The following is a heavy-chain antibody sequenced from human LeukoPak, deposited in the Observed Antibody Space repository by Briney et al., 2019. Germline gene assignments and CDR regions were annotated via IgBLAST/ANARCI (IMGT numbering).Heavy chain of an antibody. D-gene: IGHD4-11*01. J-gene: IGHJ6*03. V-gene: IGHV4-39*01. CDR2: IYYSGST. CDR3: ARNETTGLQRTPYYHSYVDV. Sequence: SETLSLTCTVSGGSITNNAYYWAWIRQPPGKGLEWIGSIYYSGSTHYNPSLKSRLTVSVDTSKNQFSLKLSSVTAADTAVYYCARNETTGLQRTPYYHSYVDVWGKGTTVTVSS. CDR1: GGSITNNAYY.